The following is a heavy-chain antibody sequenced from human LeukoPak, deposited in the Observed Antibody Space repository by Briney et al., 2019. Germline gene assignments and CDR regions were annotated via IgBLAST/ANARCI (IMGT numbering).Heavy chain of an antibody. V-gene: IGHV3-21*01. CDR3: ARGMKYYYDSGGWSRWFDP. CDR1: GFTFSSYS. D-gene: IGHD3-22*01. Sequence: GGSLRLSCAASGFTFSSYSMNWVRQAPGKGLEWVSSISSSSSYIYYTDSVKGRFTISRDNAKNSLYLQMNSLRAEDTAVYYCARGMKYYYDSGGWSRWFDPWGQGTPVTVSS. CDR2: ISSSSSYI. J-gene: IGHJ5*02.